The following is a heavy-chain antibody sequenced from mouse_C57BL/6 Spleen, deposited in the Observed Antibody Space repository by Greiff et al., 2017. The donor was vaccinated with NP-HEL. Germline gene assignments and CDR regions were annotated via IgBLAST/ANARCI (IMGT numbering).Heavy chain of an antibody. V-gene: IGHV1-26*01. J-gene: IGHJ2*01. D-gene: IGHD2-3*01. CDR2: INPNNGGT. Sequence: VQLKQSGPELVKPGASVKISCKASGYTFTDYYMNWVKQSHGKSLEWIGDINPNNGGTSYNQKFKGKATLTVDKSSSTAYMELRSLTSEDSAVYYCARKGIYDGYYVFDYWGQGTTLTVSS. CDR3: ARKGIYDGYYVFDY. CDR1: GYTFTDYY.